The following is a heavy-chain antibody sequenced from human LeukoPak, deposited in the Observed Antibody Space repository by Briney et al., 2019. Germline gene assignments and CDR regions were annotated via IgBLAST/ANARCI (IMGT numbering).Heavy chain of an antibody. J-gene: IGHJ3*02. V-gene: IGHV3-49*04. CDR2: IRSKAYGGTT. D-gene: IGHD2-15*01. CDR1: GCTFGDYA. Sequence: GGSLRLSCIASGCTFGDYAMSWVRQAPGKGLEWVGFIRSKAYGGTTEYAASVKSRFSISRDDSKSIAYLQMNSLRTEDTAVFYCTRDCSGGSCWGDAFDIWGQGTMVTVSS. CDR3: TRDCSGGSCWGDAFDI.